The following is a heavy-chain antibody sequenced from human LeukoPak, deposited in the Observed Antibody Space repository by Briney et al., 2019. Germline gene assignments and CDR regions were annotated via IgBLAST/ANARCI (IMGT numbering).Heavy chain of an antibody. J-gene: IGHJ3*02. CDR2: INPNSGGT. D-gene: IGHD3-22*01. CDR1: GYTFTGYY. CDR3: ARVTMIVVVYDAFDI. Sequence: ASVKVSCKASGYTFTGYYMHWVRQAPGQGLEWMGWINPNSGGTNYAQKFQGRVTMTRDTSISTAYMELSRLRSDDTAVYYCARVTMIVVVYDAFDIWGQGTMVTVSS. V-gene: IGHV1-2*02.